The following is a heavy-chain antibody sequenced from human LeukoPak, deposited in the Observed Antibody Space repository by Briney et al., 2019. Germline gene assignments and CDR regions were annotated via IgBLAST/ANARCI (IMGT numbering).Heavy chain of an antibody. J-gene: IGHJ4*02. CDR2: ISGSGGST. D-gene: IGHD3-22*01. CDR3: ARDDYYDSSGYYGEFDY. V-gene: IGHV3-23*01. CDR1: GFTFSSYA. Sequence: GGSLRLSCAASGFTFSSYAMSWVRQAPGKGLEWVSAISGSGGSTYYADSVKGRFTISRDNSKNTLYLQMNSLRAEDTAVYYCARDDYYDSSGYYGEFDYWGQGTLVTVSS.